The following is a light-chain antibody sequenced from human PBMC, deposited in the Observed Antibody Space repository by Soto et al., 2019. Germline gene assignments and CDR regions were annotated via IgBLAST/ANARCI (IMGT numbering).Light chain of an antibody. CDR1: SGSVSASYY. V-gene: IGLV8-61*01. Sequence: QAVVTQEPSLSVSPGGTVTLTCALSSGSVSASYYPSWYQQTPGQAPRTLISTTNTRSSGVPDRFSGSILGNRAALTITGAQADDESDYYCVLYMGSGISVFGGWTKVTVL. J-gene: IGLJ2*01. CDR2: TTN. CDR3: VLYMGSGISV.